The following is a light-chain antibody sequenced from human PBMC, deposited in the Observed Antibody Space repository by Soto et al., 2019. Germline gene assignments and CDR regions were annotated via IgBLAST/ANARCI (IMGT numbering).Light chain of an antibody. Sequence: DIQMTQSPSTLSASVGDRVTIACRASQSIGNWLAWYQQKPGKAPKLLIYKASSLESGVPSRFSGSGSGTEFTLTISSLQPDDFPTYYCQQCNDYWTFGQWTKVEIK. V-gene: IGKV1-5*03. J-gene: IGKJ1*01. CDR3: QQCNDYWT. CDR1: QSIGNW. CDR2: KAS.